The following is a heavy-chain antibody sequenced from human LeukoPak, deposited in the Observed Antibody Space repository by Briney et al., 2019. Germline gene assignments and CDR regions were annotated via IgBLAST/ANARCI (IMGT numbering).Heavy chain of an antibody. CDR1: GFTFSSYG. CDR2: ISGSGGST. CDR3: AKDYYDSSVLVYYFDY. J-gene: IGHJ4*02. Sequence: WGVLRLSCAASGFTFSSYGMHWVRQAPGKGLEWVSAISGSGGSTYYADSVKGRFTISRDNSKNTLYLQMNSLRAEDTAVYYCAKDYYDSSVLVYYFDYWGQGTLVTVSS. D-gene: IGHD3-22*01. V-gene: IGHV3-23*01.